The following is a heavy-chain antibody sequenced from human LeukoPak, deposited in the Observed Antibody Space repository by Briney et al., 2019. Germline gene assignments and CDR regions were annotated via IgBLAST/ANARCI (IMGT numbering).Heavy chain of an antibody. CDR2: INGDGSST. V-gene: IGHV3-74*01. Sequence: QPGGSLRLSCAASGFTFSSYWMHWVRQAPEKGLVWVSRINGDGSSTSYADSVKGRFTISRDNAKNTLYLQMNSLRAEDTAVYYCARNYYDSSGYLPFDYWGQGTLVTVSS. J-gene: IGHJ4*02. D-gene: IGHD3-22*01. CDR1: GFTFSSYW. CDR3: ARNYYDSSGYLPFDY.